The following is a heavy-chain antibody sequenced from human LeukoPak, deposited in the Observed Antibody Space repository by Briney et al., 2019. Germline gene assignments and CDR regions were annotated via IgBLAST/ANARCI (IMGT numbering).Heavy chain of an antibody. D-gene: IGHD2-21*01. V-gene: IGHV4-59*01. CDR1: GGSISSYY. J-gene: IGHJ4*02. CDR3: ARSYSAHGHFDY. Sequence: PSETLSLTCTVSGGSISSYYWSWIRQPPGKGLEWIGSIYHSGSTYYNPSLKSRVTISVDTSKNQFSLKLSSVTAADTAVYYCARSYSAHGHFDYWGQGTLVTVSS. CDR2: IYHSGST.